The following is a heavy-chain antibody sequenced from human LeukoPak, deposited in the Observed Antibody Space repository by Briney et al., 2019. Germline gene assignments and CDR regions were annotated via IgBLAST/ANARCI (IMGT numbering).Heavy chain of an antibody. J-gene: IGHJ5*02. CDR1: GYTFTSYD. CDR3: ARGPAYYYDSSGYPDP. D-gene: IGHD3-22*01. Sequence: ASVKLSCKASGYTFTSYDINWVRQATGQGLEWMGWMNPNSGNTGYAQKFQGRVTMTRNTSISTAYMELSSLRSEDTAVYYCARGPAYYYDSSGYPDPWGQGTLVTVSS. V-gene: IGHV1-8*01. CDR2: MNPNSGNT.